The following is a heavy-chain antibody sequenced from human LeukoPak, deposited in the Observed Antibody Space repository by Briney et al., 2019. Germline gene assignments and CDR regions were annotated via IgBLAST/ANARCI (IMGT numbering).Heavy chain of an antibody. J-gene: IGHJ5*02. V-gene: IGHV4-59*11. CDR2: IYYSGST. CDR1: GGSLTYHY. D-gene: IGHD3-22*01. CDR3: ARGRLSSGHYHRPGGFDP. Sequence: SETLSLTCTVSGGSLTYHYWTWIRQSPGRRPEWIGYIYYSGSTHYNPSLESRVAFSVDTSKNQFSLKLSSVTAADTAVYYCARGRLSSGHYHRPGGFDPWGQGTLVTVSS.